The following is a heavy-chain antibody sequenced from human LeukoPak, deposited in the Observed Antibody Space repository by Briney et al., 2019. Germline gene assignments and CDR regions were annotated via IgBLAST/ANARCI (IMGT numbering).Heavy chain of an antibody. J-gene: IGHJ6*03. CDR1: GGSISSYY. CDR2: IYYSGST. V-gene: IGHV4-59*01. Sequence: SETLSLTCTVSGGSISSYYWSWIRQPPGKGLEWIGYIYYSGSTNYNPSLKSRVTISVDTSKNQFSLKLSSVTAADTAVYYCARANSSWQRLMYYYYYMDVWGKGTTVTVSS. D-gene: IGHD6-13*01. CDR3: ARANSSWQRLMYYYYYMDV.